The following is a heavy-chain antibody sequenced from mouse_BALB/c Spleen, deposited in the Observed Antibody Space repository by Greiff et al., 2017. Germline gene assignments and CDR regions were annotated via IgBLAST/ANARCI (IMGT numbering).Heavy chain of an antibody. V-gene: IGHV1-4*01. D-gene: IGHD2-1*01. Sequence: QVQLQQSGAELARPGASVKMSCKASGYTFTSYTMHWVKQRPGQGLEWIGYINPSSGYTNYNQKFKDKATLTADKSSSTAYMQLSSLTSEDSAVYYCARKGLDYGNYPYAMDYWGQGTSVTVSS. CDR3: ARKGLDYGNYPYAMDY. J-gene: IGHJ4*01. CDR1: GYTFTSYT. CDR2: INPSSGYT.